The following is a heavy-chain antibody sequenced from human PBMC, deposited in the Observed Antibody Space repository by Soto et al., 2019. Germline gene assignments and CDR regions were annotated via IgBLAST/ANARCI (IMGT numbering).Heavy chain of an antibody. CDR2: IIPIFGTA. D-gene: IGHD1-26*01. J-gene: IGHJ3*02. CDR1: GGTFSSYA. V-gene: IGHV1-69*01. Sequence: QVQLVQSGAEVKKPGSSMKVSCKASGGTFSSYAISWVRQAPEQGLEWMGGIIPIFGTANYAQKFQGRVTITADESTSTAYMELSSLRSEDTAVYYCARELVGSYYHGDAFDIWGQGTMVTVSS. CDR3: ARELVGSYYHGDAFDI.